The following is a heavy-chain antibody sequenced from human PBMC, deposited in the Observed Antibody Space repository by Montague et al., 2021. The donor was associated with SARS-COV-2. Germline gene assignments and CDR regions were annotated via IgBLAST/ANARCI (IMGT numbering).Heavy chain of an antibody. D-gene: IGHD3-10*01. CDR3: ARFFGPYYYGLDV. Sequence: SETLSLTCTVSGGSLSTYYWSWIRQPPGKGLECIGYIYYTGNTNYNPSLKSRVTISVDTPKNQFSLKLGSVTAADTAVYYCARFFGPYYYGLDVWGQGTTVTVSS. CDR1: GGSLSTYY. CDR2: IYYTGNT. V-gene: IGHV4-59*13. J-gene: IGHJ6*02.